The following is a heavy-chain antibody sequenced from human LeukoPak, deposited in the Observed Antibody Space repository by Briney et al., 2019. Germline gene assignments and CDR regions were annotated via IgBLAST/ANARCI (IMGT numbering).Heavy chain of an antibody. V-gene: IGHV1-46*01. CDR3: ARAGGSGTVDY. J-gene: IGHJ4*01. CDR1: GYTFTSYY. Sequence: ASVKVSCKASGYTFTSYYMHWVRQAPGQGLEWMGIINPSGGSTSYAQKFQGRVTMTRDMSTSTVYMELSSLRSEDTAVYYCARAGGSGTVDYWGHGTLVTVSS. CDR2: INPSGGST. D-gene: IGHD3-10*01.